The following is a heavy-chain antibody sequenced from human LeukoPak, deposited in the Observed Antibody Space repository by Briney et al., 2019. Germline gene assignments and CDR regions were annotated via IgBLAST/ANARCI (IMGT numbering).Heavy chain of an antibody. D-gene: IGHD6-13*01. CDR1: GFTTSSYL. CDR2: INQDGSEE. CDR3: ARDLFQYSSSWFDF. V-gene: IGHV3-7*01. Sequence: PGGPLRHSCAASGFTTSSYLMSCVHQAPGKGLEWVAHINQDGSEEYYLDSVKGRFTISRDNGKNSLYLQMNSLRAEDTAVYYCARDLFQYSSSWFDFWGQGTLVSVSS. J-gene: IGHJ4*02.